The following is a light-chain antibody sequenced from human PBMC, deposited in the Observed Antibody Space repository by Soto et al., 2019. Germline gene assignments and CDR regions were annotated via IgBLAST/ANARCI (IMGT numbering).Light chain of an antibody. V-gene: IGKV1-5*03. CDR1: QSISSW. CDR3: QQYHWAPDT. CDR2: KAS. J-gene: IGKJ5*01. Sequence: IQMTQSPSTLSASVGDRVTITCRASQSISSWLAWYQQKPGKAPKLLIYKASSLESGVPSRFSGSGSGTEFTLTISSLQPDDFAMYYCQQYHWAPDTFGQGTRLEIK.